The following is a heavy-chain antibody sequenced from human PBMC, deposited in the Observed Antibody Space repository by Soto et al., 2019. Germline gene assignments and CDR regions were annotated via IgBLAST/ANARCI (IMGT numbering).Heavy chain of an antibody. Sequence: QVQLQESGPGLVKPSETLSLTCTVSGGSISSYYWSWIRQPPGKGLEWIGYIYYSGDTNYNPSLRGRVSMSLDTSKNHFSLKLNSVTASDTAVYFCARELWMAGLVYYFDFWGQGTLVTVSS. CDR3: ARELWMAGLVYYFDF. V-gene: IGHV4-59*12. D-gene: IGHD6-19*01. CDR2: IYYSGDT. J-gene: IGHJ4*02. CDR1: GGSISSYY.